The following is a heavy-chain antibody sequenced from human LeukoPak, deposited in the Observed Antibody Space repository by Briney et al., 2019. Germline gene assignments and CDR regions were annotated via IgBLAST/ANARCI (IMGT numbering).Heavy chain of an antibody. J-gene: IGHJ6*02. CDR2: ISGSGGST. Sequence: GGSLRLSCAASGFTFSSYAISWVRQAPGKGLEWVSAISGSGGSTYYADSVKGRFTISRDNSKNTLYLQMNSLRAEDTAVYYCAKGSPYYDFWSGYYYYYYYGMDVWGQGTTVTVSS. CDR1: GFTFSSYA. D-gene: IGHD3-3*01. V-gene: IGHV3-23*01. CDR3: AKGSPYYDFWSGYYYYYYYGMDV.